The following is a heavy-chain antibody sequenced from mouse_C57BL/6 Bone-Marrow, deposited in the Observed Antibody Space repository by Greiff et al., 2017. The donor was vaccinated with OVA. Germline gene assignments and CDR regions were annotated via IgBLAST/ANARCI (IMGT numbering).Heavy chain of an antibody. D-gene: IGHD2-2*01. Sequence: VQLQESGGDLVKPGGSLKLSCAASGFTFSSYGMSWVRQTPDKRLEWVATISSGGSYTYYPDSVKGRFTISRDNAKNTLYLQMSSLKSEDTAMYYCARQGGYYYAMDYWGQGTSVTVSS. V-gene: IGHV5-6*01. CDR3: ARQGGYYYAMDY. CDR2: ISSGGSYT. CDR1: GFTFSSYG. J-gene: IGHJ4*01.